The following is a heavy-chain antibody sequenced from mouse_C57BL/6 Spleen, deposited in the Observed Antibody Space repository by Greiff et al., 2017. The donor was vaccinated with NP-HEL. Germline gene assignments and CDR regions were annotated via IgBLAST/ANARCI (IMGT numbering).Heavy chain of an antibody. CDR2: IWWDDDT. CDR3: ARNYYGSSLDY. CDR1: GFSLSTFGLG. D-gene: IGHD1-1*01. V-gene: IGHV8-8*01. Sequence: QVTLKVSGPGILQPSQTLSLTCSFSGFSLSTFGLGVGWIRQPSGQGLEWLAPIWWDDDTYYNPALKSRLTISKDTSKNQVFRKIANVDTADTATYYCARNYYGSSLDYWGQGTTLTVSS. J-gene: IGHJ2*01.